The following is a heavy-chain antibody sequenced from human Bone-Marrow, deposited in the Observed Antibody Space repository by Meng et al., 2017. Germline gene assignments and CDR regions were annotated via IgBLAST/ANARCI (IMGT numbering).Heavy chain of an antibody. D-gene: IGHD3-22*01. CDR2: ISSSGSTI. CDR3: ARDKAYYYDSSGYTDDAFDI. CDR1: GFTFSSYA. J-gene: IGHJ3*02. V-gene: IGHV3-48*04. Sequence: GESLKISCAASGFTFSSYAMSWVRQAPGKGLEWVSYISSSGSTIYYADSVKGRFTISRDNAKNSLYLQMNSLRAEDTAVYYCARDKAYYYDSSGYTDDAFDIWGQGTMVTVSS.